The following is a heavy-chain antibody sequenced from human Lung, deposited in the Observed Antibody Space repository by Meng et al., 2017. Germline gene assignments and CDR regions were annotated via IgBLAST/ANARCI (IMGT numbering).Heavy chain of an antibody. CDR1: GGSFSDYY. CDR3: ARGPTTMAHDFDY. J-gene: IGHJ4*02. Sequence: VQLQQWGAGLFQPSETLSRPCVVSGGSFSDYYWSWIRQPPGKGLEWIGEINHSGSTNYNPSLESRATISVDTSQNNLSLKLSSVTAADSAVYYCARGPTTMAHDFDYWGQGTLVTVSS. D-gene: IGHD4-11*01. V-gene: IGHV4-34*01. CDR2: INHSGST.